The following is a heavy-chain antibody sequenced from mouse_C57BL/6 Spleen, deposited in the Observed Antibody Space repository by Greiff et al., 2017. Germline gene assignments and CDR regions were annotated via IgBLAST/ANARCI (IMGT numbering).Heavy chain of an antibody. CDR3: ARKDFDY. J-gene: IGHJ2*01. Sequence: EVQRVESGGDLVKPGGSLKLSCEASGFTFSSYGMAWVRQTPDKRLEWVATISSGGSYTYYPDSVKGRVTISRDNAKNTLYLQMSSLKSEDTAMYYCARKDFDYWGQGTTLTVSS. CDR1: GFTFSSYG. CDR2: ISSGGSYT. V-gene: IGHV5-6*01.